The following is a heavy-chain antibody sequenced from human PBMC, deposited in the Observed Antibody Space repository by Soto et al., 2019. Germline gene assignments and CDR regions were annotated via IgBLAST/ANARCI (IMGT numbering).Heavy chain of an antibody. CDR1: GGTFSSYA. V-gene: IGHV1-69*13. CDR3: ARLDTAMVYGMDV. Sequence: GASVKVSCKASGGTFSSYAISWVRQAPGQGLEWMGGIIPISDTTNYAQKFQGRVTITADESTSTAYMELSSLRSEDTAVYYCARLDTAMVYGMDVWGQGSTVTVSS. D-gene: IGHD5-18*01. CDR2: IIPISDTT. J-gene: IGHJ6*02.